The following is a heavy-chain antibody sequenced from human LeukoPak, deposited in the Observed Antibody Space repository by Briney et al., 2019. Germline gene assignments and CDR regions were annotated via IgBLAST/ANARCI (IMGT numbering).Heavy chain of an antibody. CDR1: GFTFSSYS. Sequence: PGGSLRLSCAASGFTFSSYSMNWVRQAPGKGLEWVSSISSSSSYIYYADSVKGRFTISRDNAKNSLYLQMNSLRAEDTAVHYCARETKGYCSGGSCRHFDYWGQGTLVTVSS. D-gene: IGHD2-15*01. V-gene: IGHV3-21*01. CDR3: ARETKGYCSGGSCRHFDY. CDR2: ISSSSSYI. J-gene: IGHJ4*02.